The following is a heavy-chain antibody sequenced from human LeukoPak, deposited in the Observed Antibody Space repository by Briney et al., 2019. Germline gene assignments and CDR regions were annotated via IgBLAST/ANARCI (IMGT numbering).Heavy chain of an antibody. Sequence: SETLSLTCTVSGGSISSSPYYWGWIRQPPGKGLEWIGSIYYSGTTHYSPSLESRVTISVDTSKNQFSLKLASVTAADTAVYYCAKDSNWILFDDWGQGTLVTVSS. CDR1: GGSISSSPYY. CDR3: AKDSNWILFDD. D-gene: IGHD2-2*03. V-gene: IGHV4-39*07. CDR2: IYYSGTT. J-gene: IGHJ4*02.